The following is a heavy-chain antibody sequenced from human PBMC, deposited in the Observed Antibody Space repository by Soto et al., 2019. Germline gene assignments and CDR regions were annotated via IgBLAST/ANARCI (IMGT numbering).Heavy chain of an antibody. D-gene: IGHD3-3*01. J-gene: IGHJ4*02. V-gene: IGHV4-39*01. CDR1: GGSISSSSYY. CDR3: ARQDDFWSGYPYYFDY. CDR2: IYYSGST. Sequence: SETLSLTCTVSGGSISSSSYYWGWIRQPPGKGLEWIGSIYYSGSTYYNPSLKSRVTISVDTSKNQFSLKLSSVTAADTAVYYCARQDDFWSGYPYYFDYWGQGTLVTVSS.